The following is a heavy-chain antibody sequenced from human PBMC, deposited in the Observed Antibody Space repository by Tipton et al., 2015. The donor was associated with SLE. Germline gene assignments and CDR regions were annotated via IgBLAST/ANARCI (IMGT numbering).Heavy chain of an antibody. D-gene: IGHD4-17*01. CDR2: IRYDGSNK. Sequence: GSLRLSCAASGFIFSSYGMHWVRQPPGKGLEWVASIRYDGSNKYYADSVKGRITISRDNSKKTLYLQMNSLRAEDTAVYYCAKGLGVTTVTTTRGMDGWGQGTTVTVS. J-gene: IGHJ6*02. CDR3: AKGLGVTTVTTTRGMDG. V-gene: IGHV3-30*02. CDR1: GFIFSSYG.